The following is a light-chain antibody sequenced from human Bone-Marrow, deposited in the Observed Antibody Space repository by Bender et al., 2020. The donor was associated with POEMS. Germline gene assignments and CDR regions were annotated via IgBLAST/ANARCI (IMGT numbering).Light chain of an antibody. CDR1: NTDVGRYDY. Sequence: QSALTQPASVSGSPGQSITISCTGTNTDVGRYDYISWYQHLPGTAPKLLIYGYNNRPSGVPDRFSGSKSGTSASLAITGLQAEDEGDYYCQSYDNSLGGWVFGGGTKLTVL. CDR3: QSYDNSLGGWV. CDR2: GYN. J-gene: IGLJ3*02. V-gene: IGLV1-40*01.